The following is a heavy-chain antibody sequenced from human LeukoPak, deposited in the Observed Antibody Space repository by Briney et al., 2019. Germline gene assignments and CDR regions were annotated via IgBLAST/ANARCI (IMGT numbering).Heavy chain of an antibody. J-gene: IGHJ4*02. CDR1: GFTFSSCG. CDR3: AKDHSGSGRAFEY. CDR2: VSSDGRNN. Sequence: PGGSLRLSCATSGFTFSSCGIHWVRQAPGKGLEWVALVSSDGRNNYYADSVKGRFTISRDNPKDTLYLQMNTLRPEDTAVYYCAKDHSGSGRAFEYWGQGTLVTVSS. V-gene: IGHV3-30*04. D-gene: IGHD2-15*01.